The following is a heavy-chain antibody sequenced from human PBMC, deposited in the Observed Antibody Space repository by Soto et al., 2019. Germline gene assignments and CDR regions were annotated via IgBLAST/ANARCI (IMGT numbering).Heavy chain of an antibody. CDR3: ARPETTVTPGGMDV. CDR1: GGPFSSYA. Sequence: QVQLVQSGAEGKKPGSSVKASCKASGGPFSSYAISWGRKPPGQGLEWMGGIIPTFGTANYAQKFQGGVTITADESTSTAYMELSSLRSEDTAVYYCARPETTVTPGGMDVWGQGTTVTVSS. CDR2: IIPTFGTA. J-gene: IGHJ6*02. V-gene: IGHV1-69*01. D-gene: IGHD4-17*01.